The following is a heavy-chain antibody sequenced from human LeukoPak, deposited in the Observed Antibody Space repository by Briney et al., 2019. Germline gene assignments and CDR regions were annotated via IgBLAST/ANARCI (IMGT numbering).Heavy chain of an antibody. V-gene: IGHV3-21*01. J-gene: IGHJ3*02. CDR2: ISSSSSYI. CDR1: GFTFSSYS. CDR3: ARVRSFCGGDCYETDAFDI. D-gene: IGHD2-21*02. Sequence: GGSLRLSCAASGFTFSSYSMNWVRQAPGKGLEWVSSISSSSSYIYYADSVKGRSTISRDNAKNSLYLQMNSVRAEYTAVYYCARVRSFCGGDCYETDAFDIWGQGTMGTVSS.